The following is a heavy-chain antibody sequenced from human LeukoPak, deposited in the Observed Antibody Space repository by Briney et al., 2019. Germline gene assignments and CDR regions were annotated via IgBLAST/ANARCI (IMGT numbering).Heavy chain of an antibody. J-gene: IGHJ5*02. D-gene: IGHD1-26*01. CDR1: GFTVSANY. V-gene: IGHV3-23*01. CDR2: ISGSGGST. Sequence: GGSLRLSCAASGFTVSANYMTWVRQTPGKGLEWVSAISGSGGSTYYAESVRGRFTVSRDNSKNTVYLQMNSLRAEDTAVYYCAKGMGKWELPKLGHLDPWGQGTLVTVAS. CDR3: AKGMGKWELPKLGHLDP.